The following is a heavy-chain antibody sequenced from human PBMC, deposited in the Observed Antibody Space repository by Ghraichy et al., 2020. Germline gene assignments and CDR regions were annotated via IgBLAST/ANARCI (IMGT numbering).Heavy chain of an antibody. J-gene: IGHJ6*02. CDR2: IYYSGST. Sequence: ESLNISCTVSGGSISSYYWSWIRQPPGKGLEWIGYIYYSGSTNYNPSLKSRVTISVDTSKNQFSLKLSSVTAADTAVYYCARDPWGGRSGMDVWGQGTTVTVSS. CDR3: ARDPWGGRSGMDV. CDR1: GGSISSYY. D-gene: IGHD1-26*01. V-gene: IGHV4-59*01.